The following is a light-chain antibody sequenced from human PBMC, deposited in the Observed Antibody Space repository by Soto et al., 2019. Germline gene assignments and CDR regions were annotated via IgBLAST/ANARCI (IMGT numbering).Light chain of an antibody. Sequence: QSALTQPASVSGSPGQSITISCTATSSDVGVYNYVSWYQQYPGKAPKLMIYEVINRPSGVSNRFSGSKSGNTASLIISGLQAEDEADYYCSSYKRGGLYVFGSGTKVTVL. V-gene: IGLV2-14*01. CDR1: SSDVGVYNY. J-gene: IGLJ1*01. CDR3: SSYKRGGLYV. CDR2: EVI.